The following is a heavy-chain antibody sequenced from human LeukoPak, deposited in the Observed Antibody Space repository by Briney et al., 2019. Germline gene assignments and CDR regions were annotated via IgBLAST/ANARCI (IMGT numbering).Heavy chain of an antibody. J-gene: IGHJ4*02. CDR2: INHSGST. D-gene: IGHD6-13*01. V-gene: IGHV4-39*07. CDR1: GGSISSSSYY. Sequence: PSETLSLTCTVSGGSISSSSYYWGWIRQPPGKGLEWIGEINHSGSTNYNPSLKSRVTISVDTSKNQFSLKLSSVTAADTAVYYCARVRPGRGWLRTASYSSSWPPTYWGQGTLVTVSS. CDR3: ARVRPGRGWLRTASYSSSWPPTY.